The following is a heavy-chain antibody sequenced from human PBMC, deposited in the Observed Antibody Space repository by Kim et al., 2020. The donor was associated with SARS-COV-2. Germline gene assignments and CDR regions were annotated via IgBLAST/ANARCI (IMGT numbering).Heavy chain of an antibody. CDR3: ARQGAYSGAFDI. J-gene: IGHJ3*02. V-gene: IGHV5-51*01. D-gene: IGHD3-10*01. Sequence: RYSPSFQGQVPISADKSISTAYLQWSSLKASDTAMYYCARQGAYSGAFDIWGQGTMVTVSS.